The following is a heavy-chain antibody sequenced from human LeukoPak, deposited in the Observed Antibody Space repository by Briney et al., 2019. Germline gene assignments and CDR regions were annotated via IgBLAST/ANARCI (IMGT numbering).Heavy chain of an antibody. CDR1: GYTFTSYG. CDR2: ISAYNGNT. V-gene: IGHV1-18*01. CDR3: ARGRDTVTTTRYDY. Sequence: ASVKVSCKASGYTFTSYGINWVRQAPGQGLEWMGLISAYNGNTNYAQKLQGRVTMTTDTSTSTAYMELRSLRSDDTAVYYCARGRDTVTTTRYDYWGQGTLVTVSS. D-gene: IGHD4-17*01. J-gene: IGHJ4*02.